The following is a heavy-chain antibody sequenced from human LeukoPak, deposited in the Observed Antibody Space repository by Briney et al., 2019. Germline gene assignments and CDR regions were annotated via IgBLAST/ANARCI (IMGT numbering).Heavy chain of an antibody. CDR2: ISYDGSSQ. J-gene: IGHJ6*02. D-gene: IGHD2-15*01. Sequence: HPGGSLRLSCEASGFTFSSYGVHWVRQAPGKGLEWVAVISYDGSSQSYADSVKGRFTISRDNSKNTLFLQMNSLRAEDTAVYYCARAHRYCSGGSCYFSMDVWGQGTTVTVSS. CDR3: ARAHRYCSGGSCYFSMDV. CDR1: GFTFSSYG. V-gene: IGHV3-30*03.